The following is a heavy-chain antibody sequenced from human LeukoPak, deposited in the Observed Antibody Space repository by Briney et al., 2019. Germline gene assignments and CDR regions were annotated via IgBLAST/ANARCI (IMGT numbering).Heavy chain of an antibody. J-gene: IGHJ6*03. CDR3: ARQEGMTMVVTLSYYYYMDV. V-gene: IGHV4-39*01. CDR2: IYYSGST. D-gene: IGHD4-23*01. CDR1: GGSISSSSYY. Sequence: SETLSLTCTVSGGSISSSSYYWGWIRQPPGKGLEWIGSIYYSGSTYYNPPLKSRVTISVDTSKNQFSLKLSSVTAADTAVYYCARQEGMTMVVTLSYYYYMDVWGKGTTVTVSS.